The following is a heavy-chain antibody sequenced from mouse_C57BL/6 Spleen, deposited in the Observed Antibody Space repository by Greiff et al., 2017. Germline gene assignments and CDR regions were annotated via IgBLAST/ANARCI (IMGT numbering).Heavy chain of an antibody. CDR1: GYTFTSYG. Sequence: QVKLQQSGAELARPGASVKLSCKASGYTFTSYGISWVKQRTGQGLEWIGEIYPRSGNTYYNEKFKGKATLTADKSSSTAYMGRRRLTYEDSAVYGRARNGSDAMDYWGQGTSVTVSS. V-gene: IGHV1-81*01. CDR2: IYPRSGNT. CDR3: ARNGSDAMDY. J-gene: IGHJ4*01. D-gene: IGHD6-1*01.